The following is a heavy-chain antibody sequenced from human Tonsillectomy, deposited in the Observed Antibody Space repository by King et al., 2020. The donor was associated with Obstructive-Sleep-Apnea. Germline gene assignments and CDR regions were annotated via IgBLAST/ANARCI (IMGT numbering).Heavy chain of an antibody. J-gene: IGHJ4*02. CDR1: GFTFDDYA. Sequence: VQLVESGGGLVQPGRSLRLSCAASGFTFDDYAMHWVRQAPGKGLEWVSGISWNSVSIGYADSVKGRFTISRDNAKNSLYLQMNSLRAEDTALYYCAKDMRYSSSCIDYWGQGTLVTVSS. CDR3: AKDMRYSSSCIDY. CDR2: ISWNSVSI. V-gene: IGHV3-9*01. D-gene: IGHD6-13*01.